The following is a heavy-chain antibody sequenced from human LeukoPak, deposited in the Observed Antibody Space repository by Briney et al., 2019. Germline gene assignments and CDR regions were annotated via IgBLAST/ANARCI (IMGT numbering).Heavy chain of an antibody. J-gene: IGHJ6*04. D-gene: IGHD4/OR15-4a*01. CDR2: IYYSGST. V-gene: IGHV4-31*03. CDR1: GGSIRIGGYY. CDR3: ARQDYGGHYYYGMDV. Sequence: SETLSLTCTVSGGSIRIGGYYWSWIRQHPGKGLEWIGYIYYSGSTYYYPSLKSRVTISVDTSKNQFSLKLSSVTAADTAVYYCARQDYGGHYYYGMDVWGKGTTVTVSS.